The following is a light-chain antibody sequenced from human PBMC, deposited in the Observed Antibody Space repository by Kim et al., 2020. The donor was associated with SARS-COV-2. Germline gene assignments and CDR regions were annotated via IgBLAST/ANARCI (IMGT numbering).Light chain of an antibody. CDR2: AAS. Sequence: DIQMTQSPSSLSASLGDRVTITCRASQGISNYVAWYQQKPGKVPQLLISAASILQSGVPSRFSGSGSGIDFTLTISSLQPEDFATYYCQNYYSAPRTFGQGTKVDIK. J-gene: IGKJ1*01. V-gene: IGKV1-27*01. CDR1: QGISNY. CDR3: QNYYSAPRT.